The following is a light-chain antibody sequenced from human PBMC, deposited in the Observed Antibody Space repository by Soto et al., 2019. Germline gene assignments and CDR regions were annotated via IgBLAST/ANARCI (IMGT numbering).Light chain of an antibody. V-gene: IGKV1-39*01. J-gene: IGKJ2*01. CDR2: AAS. CDR1: QTLNSY. CDR3: QQSFSTPPT. Sequence: DIQMTQSPSSLSASVGDRVTITCRASQTLNSYLNWYQQKPPKAPKLLIYAASRLQSGVLSRFNGSGTTTDFTLTIASLQPEDFATYFCQQSFSTPPTFGQGTKL.